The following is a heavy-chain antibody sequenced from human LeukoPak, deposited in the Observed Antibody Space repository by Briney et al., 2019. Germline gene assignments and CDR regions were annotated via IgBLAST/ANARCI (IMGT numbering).Heavy chain of an antibody. CDR3: ARGSSSGYYYVFDY. CDR1: GGSISGYY. V-gene: IGHV4-59*01. CDR2: IHYSGST. D-gene: IGHD3-22*01. J-gene: IGHJ4*02. Sequence: SETLSLTCTVSGGSISGYYWSWIRQPPGKGLEWIGYIHYSGSTDYNPSLKSRVTMSADTSKNQFSLKLSSVTAADTAVYYCARGSSSGYYYVFDYWGQGTLVTVSS.